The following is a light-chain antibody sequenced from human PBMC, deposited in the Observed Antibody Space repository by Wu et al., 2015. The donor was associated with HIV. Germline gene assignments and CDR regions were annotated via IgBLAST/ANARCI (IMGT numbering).Light chain of an antibody. CDR2: AAS. Sequence: DIQLTQSPSFLSASVGDRVTITCRASQDISFYLAWYQQKPGEAPQLLIYAASTLQSAIPSRFSGSGSGTEFTLTISSLQSEDFAVYYCQQYNNWPPYGTFGPGTKVDIK. V-gene: IGKV1-9*01. J-gene: IGKJ3*01. CDR1: QDISFY. CDR3: QQYNNWPPYGT.